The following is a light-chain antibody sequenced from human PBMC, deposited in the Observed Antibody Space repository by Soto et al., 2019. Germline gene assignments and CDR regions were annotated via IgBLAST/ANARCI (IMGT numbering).Light chain of an antibody. CDR3: QQYGSSPRT. CDR1: QSVSSSF. Sequence: EIVLTQSPGTLSLSPGERATLSCRANQSVSSSFLAWYQQKPGQAPRLLIYGASSRATGIPDRFSGSGSGTDFTLTISRLEPEDFAVYYCQQYGSSPRTFGPGTTVDI. V-gene: IGKV3-20*01. J-gene: IGKJ3*01. CDR2: GAS.